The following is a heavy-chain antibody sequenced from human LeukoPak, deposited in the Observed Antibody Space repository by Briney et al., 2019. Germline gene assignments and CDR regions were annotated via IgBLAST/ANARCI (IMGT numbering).Heavy chain of an antibody. J-gene: IGHJ6*03. CDR3: ARGYDFWSGYYTDYYYMDV. CDR2: IYYSWCT. Sequence: SETLSLTCTVSGGSLSRYYWRWIRQPPGKGLEWIGYIYYSWCTNYNPSLKSRVTISVDTSKNQFSLKLSSVTAADTAVYYCARGYDFWSGYYTDYYYMDVWGKGTTVTVSS. D-gene: IGHD3-3*01. CDR1: GGSLSRYY. V-gene: IGHV4-59*01.